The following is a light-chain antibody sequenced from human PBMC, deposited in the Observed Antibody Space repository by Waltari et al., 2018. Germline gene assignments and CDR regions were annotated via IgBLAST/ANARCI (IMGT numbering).Light chain of an antibody. J-gene: IGKJ4*01. CDR3: QQLHSYPRA. CDR2: GAS. V-gene: IGKV1-13*02. Sequence: AIQVTQSPSSLSASGGDRVTITCRASQDLDNWLAWYQQKPGKAPNLLIYGASVLESGVPSRFSGSGSGTDFTLTISSLQPEDFATYYCQQLHSYPRAFGGGTKVESK. CDR1: QDLDNW.